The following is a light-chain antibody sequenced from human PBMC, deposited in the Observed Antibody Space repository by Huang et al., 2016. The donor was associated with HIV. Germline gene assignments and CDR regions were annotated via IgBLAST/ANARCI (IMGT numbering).Light chain of an antibody. Sequence: EIVMTQSPATLSVSPGVRATLSCRASQSVSSNLAWYQQKPGQAPRLLIYGASTRATGIPARFSGSGSGTEFTLTISSLQSEDFAVYYCQQYNNRWTFGQGTKVEIK. V-gene: IGKV3-15*01. CDR3: QQYNNRWT. CDR2: GAS. J-gene: IGKJ1*01. CDR1: QSVSSN.